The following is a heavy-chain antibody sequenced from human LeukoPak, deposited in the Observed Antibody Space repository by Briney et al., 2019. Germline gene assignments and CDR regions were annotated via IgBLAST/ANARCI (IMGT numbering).Heavy chain of an antibody. CDR2: IRYDGSNK. CDR1: GFTFSSYG. J-gene: IGHJ2*01. CDR3: ARGKDSSGYYFSWYFDL. V-gene: IGHV3-30*02. Sequence: GGSLRLSCAASGFTFSSYGMHWVRQAPGKGLEWVAFIRYDGSNKYYADSVKGRFTISRDNAKNSLYLQMNSLRAEDTAVYYCARGKDSSGYYFSWYFDLWGRGTLVTVSS. D-gene: IGHD3-22*01.